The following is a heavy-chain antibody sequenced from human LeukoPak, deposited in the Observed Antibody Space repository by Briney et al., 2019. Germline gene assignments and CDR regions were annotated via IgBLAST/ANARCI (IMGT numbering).Heavy chain of an antibody. J-gene: IGHJ4*02. V-gene: IGHV4-59*01. CDR2: TSYSGNT. D-gene: IGHD1-26*01. Sequence: PSETLSLTCTVSGGSISGDYWNWIRQPPGKGLEWIRYTSYSGNTDYKPSLRSRVTMSVDTSKNQLSLKLTSATAADTAVYYCARWHSHGRYFDYWGQGALVTVSS. CDR3: ARWHSHGRYFDY. CDR1: GGSISGDY.